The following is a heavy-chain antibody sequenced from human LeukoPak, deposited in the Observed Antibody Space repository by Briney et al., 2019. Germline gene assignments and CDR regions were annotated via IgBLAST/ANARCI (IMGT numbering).Heavy chain of an antibody. CDR3: ARGGEYQLLYISDY. V-gene: IGHV1-8*03. Sequence: ASVKVSCKASGYTFTSYDINWVRQATGQGLEWMGWMNPNSGNTGYAQKFQGRVTITRNTSISTAYMELSRLRSDDTAVYYCARGGEYQLLYISDYWGQGTLVTVSS. J-gene: IGHJ4*02. CDR2: MNPNSGNT. CDR1: GYTFTSYD. D-gene: IGHD2-2*02.